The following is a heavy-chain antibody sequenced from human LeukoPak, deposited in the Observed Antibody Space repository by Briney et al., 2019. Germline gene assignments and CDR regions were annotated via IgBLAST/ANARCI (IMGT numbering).Heavy chain of an antibody. V-gene: IGHV3-7*01. J-gene: IGHJ6*02. CDR3: ARDRWFTPNDYYYYGMDV. CDR1: GFPFRSYW. D-gene: IGHD3-10*01. CDR2: IKQDGSEK. Sequence: GESLRHSCAASGFPFRSYWMSWVRQAPGKGLEWVANIKQDGSEKHQVDSQKGRFHISRNNAKTSLYLQMNSLRAEDTAGYYCARDRWFTPNDYYYYGMDVWGQGTTVTVSS.